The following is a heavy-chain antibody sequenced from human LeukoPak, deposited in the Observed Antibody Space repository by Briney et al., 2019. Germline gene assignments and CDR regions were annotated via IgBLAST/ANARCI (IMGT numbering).Heavy chain of an antibody. CDR1: GYTLTELS. J-gene: IGHJ3*02. CDR2: FDPEDGET. CDR3: ATITGVVPAAIDDAFDI. D-gene: IGHD2-2*01. V-gene: IGHV1-24*01. Sequence: ASVKVSCKVSGYTLTELSMHWVRQAPGKGLEWMGGFDPEDGETIYAQKFQGRVTMTEDTSTDTAYMELSSLRSEDTAVYYCATITGVVPAAIDDAFDIWGQGTMVTVSS.